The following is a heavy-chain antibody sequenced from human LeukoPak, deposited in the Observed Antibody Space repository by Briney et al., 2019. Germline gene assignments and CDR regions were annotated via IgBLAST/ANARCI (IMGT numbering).Heavy chain of an antibody. D-gene: IGHD2-15*01. Sequence: GASVKVSCKASGYTFTSYDINWVRQATGQGLEWMRWMNPNSGNTGYAQKFQGRVTMTRNTSISTAYMELSSLRSEDTAVYYCARYEVVAAVSGMDVWGQGTTVTVSS. CDR3: ARYEVVAAVSGMDV. J-gene: IGHJ6*02. CDR2: MNPNSGNT. CDR1: GYTFTSYD. V-gene: IGHV1-8*01.